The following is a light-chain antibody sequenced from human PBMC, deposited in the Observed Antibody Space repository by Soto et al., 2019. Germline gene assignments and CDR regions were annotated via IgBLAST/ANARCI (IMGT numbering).Light chain of an antibody. Sequence: QSVLTQPPSASGSPGQSVTISCTGTSSDVGGGYNYVSWYQHHPGKVPKLMIYEVSKRPSGVPDRFYGSKSGNTASLTVSGLQAEDEADYYCSSYTSSSKVFGTGTKVTVL. J-gene: IGLJ1*01. CDR2: EVS. V-gene: IGLV2-8*01. CDR3: SSYTSSSKV. CDR1: SSDVGGGYNY.